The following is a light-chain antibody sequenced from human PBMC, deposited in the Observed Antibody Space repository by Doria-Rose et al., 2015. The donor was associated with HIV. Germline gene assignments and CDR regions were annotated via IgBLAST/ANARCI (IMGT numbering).Light chain of an antibody. CDR1: QSLLYTSKNY. CDR2: GPS. J-gene: IGKJ3*01. Sequence: DIRMTQSPESLGMSLGERATLNCKSNQSLLYTSKNYLAWYQQKPGQPPKLLIYGPSTRQAGVPARFGGSGSGTDFTLTISSLEAEDVAVYYCQQYYDTPSFGPGTTVDIK. CDR3: QQYYDTPS. V-gene: IGKV4-1*01.